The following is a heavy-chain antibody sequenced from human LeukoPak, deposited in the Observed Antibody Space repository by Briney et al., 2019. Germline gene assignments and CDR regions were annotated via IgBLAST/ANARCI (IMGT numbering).Heavy chain of an antibody. J-gene: IGHJ3*02. CDR3: ARVVPAAIAAFDI. CDR2: IDHSGST. Sequence: PSETLSLTCAVYGGSFSGYYWSWIRQPPGKGLEWIGEIDHSGSTNYNPSLKSRVTISVDTSKNQFSLKLSSVTAADTAVYYCARVVPAAIAAFDIWGQGTMVTVSS. D-gene: IGHD2-2*02. CDR1: GGSFSGYY. V-gene: IGHV4-34*01.